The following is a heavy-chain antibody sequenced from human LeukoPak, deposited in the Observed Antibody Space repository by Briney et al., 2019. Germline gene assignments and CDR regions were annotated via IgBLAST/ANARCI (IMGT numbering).Heavy chain of an antibody. CDR3: ARRPWPIVGATRYFDY. CDR2: INHSGST. V-gene: IGHV4-34*01. D-gene: IGHD1-26*01. Sequence: SETLSLTCAVYGGSFSGYYWSWIRQPPGKGLEWIGEINHSGSTNYNPSLKSRVTISVDTSKNQFSLKLSSVTAADTAVYYCARRPWPIVGATRYFDYWGQGTLVTVSS. CDR1: GGSFSGYY. J-gene: IGHJ4*02.